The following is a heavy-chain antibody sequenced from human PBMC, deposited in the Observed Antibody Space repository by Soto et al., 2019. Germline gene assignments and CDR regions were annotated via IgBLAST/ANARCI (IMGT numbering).Heavy chain of an antibody. CDR3: ARGRWFDP. Sequence: SETLSLTCTVSGGSLDSFYWSWIRQSPGKGLEWIGYIYNSGSTNYNPSLRSRVTISVDTSKTQISLNLRSVTAADTAVYYCARGRWFDPWGQGNPVTVSS. CDR1: GGSLDSFY. V-gene: IGHV4-59*01. J-gene: IGHJ5*02. CDR2: IYNSGST.